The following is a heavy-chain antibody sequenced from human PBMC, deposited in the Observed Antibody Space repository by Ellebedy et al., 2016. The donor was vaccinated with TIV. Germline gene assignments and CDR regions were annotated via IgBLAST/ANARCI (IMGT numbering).Heavy chain of an antibody. V-gene: IGHV3-74*03. J-gene: IGHJ4*02. Sequence: PGGSLRLSCAASGFTFSSYWMHWVRQAPGRGLVWVSRISNDGSRITYADSVKGRFTISRDNAKNTLYLQMNSLRAEDTAGYFCAREDPYGGNSGDYWGQGTLVTVSS. D-gene: IGHD4-23*01. CDR3: AREDPYGGNSGDY. CDR1: GFTFSSYW. CDR2: ISNDGSRI.